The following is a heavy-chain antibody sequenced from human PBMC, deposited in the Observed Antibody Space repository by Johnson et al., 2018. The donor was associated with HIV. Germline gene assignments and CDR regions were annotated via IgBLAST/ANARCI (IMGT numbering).Heavy chain of an antibody. D-gene: IGHD1-26*01. CDR3: ATSGSHFAFDI. J-gene: IGHJ3*02. V-gene: IGHV3-30*02. Sequence: QVQLVESGGGVVQPGGSLRLSCAASGFTFSSYGMHWVRQAPGKGLEWVAFIWYDDSNEYYGESVKGRFTISRDNSKKTLYLQMSSLRAEETAVYYCATSGSHFAFDIWGQGTMVTVSS. CDR1: GFTFSSYG. CDR2: IWYDDSNE.